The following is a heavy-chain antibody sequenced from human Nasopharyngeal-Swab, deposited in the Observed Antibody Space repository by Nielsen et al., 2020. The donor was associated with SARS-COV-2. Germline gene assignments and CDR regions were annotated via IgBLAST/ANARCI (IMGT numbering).Heavy chain of an antibody. CDR1: GFTFSSYG. D-gene: IGHD3-22*01. CDR2: IWYDGSNK. Sequence: GESLKISCAASGFTFSSYGMHWVRQAPGKGLEWVAVIWYDGSNKYYADSVKGRFTISRDNSKNTLYLQMNSLRAEDTAVYYCARARGSSGYYYDYYYYMDVWGKGTTVTVSS. J-gene: IGHJ6*03. CDR3: ARARGSSGYYYDYYYYMDV. V-gene: IGHV3-33*01.